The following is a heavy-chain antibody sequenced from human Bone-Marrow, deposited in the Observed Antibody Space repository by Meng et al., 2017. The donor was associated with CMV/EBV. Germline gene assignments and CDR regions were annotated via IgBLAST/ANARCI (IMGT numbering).Heavy chain of an antibody. J-gene: IGHJ5*02. CDR2: ITPFNGNT. Sequence: SVKVSCKASGYTFTYRYLHWVRQAPGQALEWMGWITPFNGNTNYAQKFQDRVTMTRDTSTSTVYMELSSLRSEDTAVYYCARTGTTPKENWFDPWGQGTLVTVSS. CDR3: ARTGTTPKENWFDP. CDR1: GYTFTYRY. D-gene: IGHD1-7*01. V-gene: IGHV1-45*02.